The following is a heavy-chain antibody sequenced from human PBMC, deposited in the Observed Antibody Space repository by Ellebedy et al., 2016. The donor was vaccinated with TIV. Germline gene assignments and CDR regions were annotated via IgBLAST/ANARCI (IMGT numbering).Heavy chain of an antibody. J-gene: IGHJ3*02. CDR3: ARVLAYSSGWPGAFDI. D-gene: IGHD6-19*01. CDR1: GFTVSSNY. V-gene: IGHV3-53*01. CDR2: IYSGGST. Sequence: PGGSLRLSCAASGFTVSSNYMSWVRQAPGKGLEWVSVIYSGGSTYYADSVKGRFTISRDNSKNTLYLQMNSLRAEDTAVYYCARVLAYSSGWPGAFDIWGQGTMVTVSS.